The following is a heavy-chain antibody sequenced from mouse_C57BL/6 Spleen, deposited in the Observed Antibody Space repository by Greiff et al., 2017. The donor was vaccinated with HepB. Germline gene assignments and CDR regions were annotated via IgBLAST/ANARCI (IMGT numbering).Heavy chain of an antibody. D-gene: IGHD4-1*01. J-gene: IGHJ2*01. CDR2: INPNNGGT. Sequence: VQLQQSGPELVKPGASVKISCKASGYTFTDYYMNWVKQSHGKSLEWIGDINPNNGGTSYNQKFKGKATLTVDKSSSTAYMELRSLTSEDSAVYYCASSRTGTSYYFDYWGQGTTLTVSS. V-gene: IGHV1-26*01. CDR1: GYTFTDYY. CDR3: ASSRTGTSYYFDY.